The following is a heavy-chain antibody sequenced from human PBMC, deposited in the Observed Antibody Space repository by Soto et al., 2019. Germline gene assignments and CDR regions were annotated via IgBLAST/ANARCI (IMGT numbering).Heavy chain of an antibody. D-gene: IGHD6-19*01. CDR3: ARDRYSSGWLDAFDI. J-gene: IGHJ3*02. CDR2: IFTGGST. CDR1: GFTVSSNY. V-gene: IGHV3-53*04. Sequence: EVQLVESGGGLVQPGGSLRLSCAASGFTVSSNYMSWVRQAPGKGLEWVSVIFTGGSTYYADSVKGRFTISRHSSKNTEYLQMNSLRAEDTAVYYCARDRYSSGWLDAFDIWGQGTMVTVSS.